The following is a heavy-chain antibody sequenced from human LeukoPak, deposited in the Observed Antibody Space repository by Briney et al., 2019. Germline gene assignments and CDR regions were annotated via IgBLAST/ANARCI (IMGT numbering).Heavy chain of an antibody. CDR1: GGSISSYY. J-gene: IGHJ4*02. CDR2: IYYSGST. Sequence: SETLSLTCTVSGGSISSYYWSWIRQPPGKGLEWIGYIYYSGSTNYNPSLKSRVTISVDTSKNQFSLKLSSVTAADTAAYYCARDQSSAAGTDYWGQGTLVTVSS. V-gene: IGHV4-59*01. CDR3: ARDQSSAAGTDY. D-gene: IGHD6-13*01.